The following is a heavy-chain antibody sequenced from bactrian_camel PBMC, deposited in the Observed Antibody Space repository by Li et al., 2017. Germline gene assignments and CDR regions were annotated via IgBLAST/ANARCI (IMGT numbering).Heavy chain of an antibody. D-gene: IGHD4*01. V-gene: IGHV3S54*01. CDR1: GATASTNS. Sequence: HVQLVESGGGSVQAGGSMRLSCAASGATASTNSVAWFRQVPEKKREGLAVIYTDGSTDHLPGGSAYYADSVKGRFTISKDNNKNTLYLQMNSLIPGDTAMYYCATDIGNRRTMNCDFWLRHNVRSSQDYLGKGTQVTVS. J-gene: IGHJ7*01. CDR2: IYTDGSTDHLPGGSA.